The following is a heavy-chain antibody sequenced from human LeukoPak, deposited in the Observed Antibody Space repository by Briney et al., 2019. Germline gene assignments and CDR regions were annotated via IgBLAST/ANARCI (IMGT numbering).Heavy chain of an antibody. D-gene: IGHD3-10*01. J-gene: IGHJ5*02. Sequence: GGSLRLSCAASRFTFSIYVMLWVRPAPGKGLEGVAIISYDGSKKYYADTVKGRFTISRDNSKNTLYLQMNSLRAEDTAVYYCVKDLMRDIWSGESWGQGTLVTVSS. CDR3: VKDLMRDIWSGES. CDR1: RFTFSIYV. CDR2: ISYDGSKK. V-gene: IGHV3-30*18.